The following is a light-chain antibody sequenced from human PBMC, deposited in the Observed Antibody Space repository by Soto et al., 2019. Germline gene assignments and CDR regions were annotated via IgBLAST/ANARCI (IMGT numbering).Light chain of an antibody. CDR2: EVS. CDR1: GGSIASNY. CDR3: QSYDSSNQV. V-gene: IGLV6-57*04. J-gene: IGLJ2*01. Sequence: NFMLTQPHSVSESPGKTVTISCTRSGGSIASNYVQWYQQRPGSAPTTVIYEVSQRPSGVPDRFSGSIESSSNSASLTISGLKTEDEADYYCQSYDSSNQVFGGGTKLTVL.